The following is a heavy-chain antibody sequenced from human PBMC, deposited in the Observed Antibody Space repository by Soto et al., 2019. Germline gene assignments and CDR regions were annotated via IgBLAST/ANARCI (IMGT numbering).Heavy chain of an antibody. Sequence: EVQLVESGGGLVQPGRSLTLSCEASGFAFDDHAMHWVRQVPGKGLERVSSISWNSGKIGYAGSVKGRFTISRDNVKHFVYLQRNRLRTEDTALDYCAKDKSNEERWVYYFNGLDVWGQGATVIVSS. CDR1: GFAFDDHA. J-gene: IGHJ6*02. D-gene: IGHD1-1*01. CDR2: ISWNSGKI. V-gene: IGHV3-9*01. CDR3: AKDKSNEERWVYYFNGLDV.